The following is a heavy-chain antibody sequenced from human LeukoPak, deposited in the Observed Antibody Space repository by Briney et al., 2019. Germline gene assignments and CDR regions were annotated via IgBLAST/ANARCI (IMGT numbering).Heavy chain of an antibody. D-gene: IGHD3-3*01. CDR2: IIPILGIA. Sequence: ASVEVSCKASGGTFSSYAISWVRQAPGQGLEWMGRIIPILGIANYAQKFQGRVTITADKSTSTAYMELSSLRSEDTAVYYCARDFRGGRSGLDAFDIWGQGTMVTVSS. V-gene: IGHV1-69*04. CDR3: ARDFRGGRSGLDAFDI. CDR1: GGTFSSYA. J-gene: IGHJ3*02.